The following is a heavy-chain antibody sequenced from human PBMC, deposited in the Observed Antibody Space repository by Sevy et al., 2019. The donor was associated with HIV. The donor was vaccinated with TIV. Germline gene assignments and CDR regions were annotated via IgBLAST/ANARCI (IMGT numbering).Heavy chain of an antibody. CDR1: GFSVNSNY. D-gene: IGHD5-18*01. CDR3: ARGKSGYGYALNY. V-gene: IGHV3-66*01. Sequence: GGSLRLSCAASGFSVNSNYMTWVRQAPGKGLEGVSVIYGDETNYHADSVKDRFTISRDNSKNMLYLQMSSLRAEDTAIYYCARGKSGYGYALNYWGQGTLVTVSS. CDR2: IYGDETN. J-gene: IGHJ4*02.